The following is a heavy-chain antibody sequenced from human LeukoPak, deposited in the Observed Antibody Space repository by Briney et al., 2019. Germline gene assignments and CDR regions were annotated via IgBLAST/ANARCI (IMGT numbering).Heavy chain of an antibody. CDR2: ISPSGGVT. Sequence: PGGSLRLSCATSGFTFSSYAMSWVRQAPGKGLEWVSTISPSGGVTFYSDSVRGRFTISRDYSKDTLFLQMDSLRAEDTAVYYCARSGYNRFDYWGQGTLVTVSS. J-gene: IGHJ4*02. CDR3: ARSGYNRFDY. D-gene: IGHD5-24*01. CDR1: GFTFSSYA. V-gene: IGHV3-23*01.